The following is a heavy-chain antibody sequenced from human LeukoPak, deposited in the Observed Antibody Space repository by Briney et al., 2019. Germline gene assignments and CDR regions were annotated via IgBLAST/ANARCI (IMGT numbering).Heavy chain of an antibody. J-gene: IGHJ6*03. V-gene: IGHV3-30-3*01. D-gene: IGHD1-26*01. CDR2: ISYDGSNK. CDR3: ARDATHMGGHYYYYYMDV. CDR1: GFTFSSYA. Sequence: GGSLRLSCAASGFTFSSYAMHWVRQAPGKGLEWVAVISYDGSNKYYADSVKGRFTISRDNSKNTLYLQMNSLRAEDTAVYYCARDATHMGGHYYYYYMDVWGKGTTVTVSS.